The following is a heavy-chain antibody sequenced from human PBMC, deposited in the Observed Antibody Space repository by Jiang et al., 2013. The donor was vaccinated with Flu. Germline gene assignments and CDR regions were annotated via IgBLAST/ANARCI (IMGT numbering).Heavy chain of an antibody. J-gene: IGHJ4*02. V-gene: IGHV4-30-2*04. Sequence: TYYNPSLKSRVTISVDTSKNQFSLKLSSVTAADTAVYYCARDSIDSSGPDYWGQGTLVTVSS. CDR3: ARDSIDSSGPDY. CDR2: T. D-gene: IGHD3-22*01.